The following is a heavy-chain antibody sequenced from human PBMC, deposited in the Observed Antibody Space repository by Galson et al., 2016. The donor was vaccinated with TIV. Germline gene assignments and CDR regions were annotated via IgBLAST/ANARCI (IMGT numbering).Heavy chain of an antibody. Sequence: SVKVSCKASGGTFSSYVFNWVRLAPGQGLEWMGGIIPLFLTTNYAQKFQGRVTITADESTNTAYMELNTLRSGDTAVYYCASDRNTAFDTYPYYYGMDVWGQGTTVTVSS. V-gene: IGHV1-69*13. D-gene: IGHD5-18*01. CDR1: GGTFSSYV. J-gene: IGHJ6*02. CDR3: ASDRNTAFDTYPYYYGMDV. CDR2: IIPLFLTT.